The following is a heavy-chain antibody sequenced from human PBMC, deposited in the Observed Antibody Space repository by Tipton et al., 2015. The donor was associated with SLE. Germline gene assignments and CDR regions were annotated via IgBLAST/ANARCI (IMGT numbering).Heavy chain of an antibody. CDR2: INPNSGGT. CDR3: ARDVDSSGWYSGPTDY. CDR1: GGTFSSYA. D-gene: IGHD6-19*01. V-gene: IGHV1-2*02. J-gene: IGHJ4*02. Sequence: QSGPEVKKPGSSVKVSCKASGGTFSSYAISWVQQAPGQGLEWMGWINPNSGGTNYAQKFQGRVTMTRDTSISTAYMELSRLRSDDTAVYYCARDVDSSGWYSGPTDYWGQGTLVTVSS.